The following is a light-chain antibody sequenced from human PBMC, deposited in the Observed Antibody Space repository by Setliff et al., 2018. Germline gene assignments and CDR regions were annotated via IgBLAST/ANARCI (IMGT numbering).Light chain of an antibody. Sequence: QAALTQPASVSVSPGQSITISCIGTSSDVGDSYNYVSWYQHYPGKAPKLMIYDVTNRPSGISNRFSGSKSGNTASLTISGLQAEDEALYYCSSYRSSSTLVVFGGGTKGTVL. CDR2: DVT. V-gene: IGLV2-14*03. CDR3: SSYRSSSTLVV. J-gene: IGLJ2*01. CDR1: SSDVGDSYNY.